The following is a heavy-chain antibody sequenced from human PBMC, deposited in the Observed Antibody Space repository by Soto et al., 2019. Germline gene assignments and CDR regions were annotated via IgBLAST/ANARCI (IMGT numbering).Heavy chain of an antibody. V-gene: IGHV1-18*01. CDR3: ARACSGCSCLAAFDI. J-gene: IGHJ3*02. CDR2: ISAYNGNT. D-gene: IGHD2-15*01. CDR1: GYTFTSYG. Sequence: ASVKVSCKASGYTFTSYGISWVRQAPGQGLEWMGWISAYNGNTNYAQKLQGRVTMTRNTSISTAYMELSSLRSEDTAVYYCARACSGCSCLAAFDIWGQGTMVTVSS.